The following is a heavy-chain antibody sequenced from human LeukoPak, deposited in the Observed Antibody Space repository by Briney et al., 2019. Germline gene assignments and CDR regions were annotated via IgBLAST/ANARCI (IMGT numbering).Heavy chain of an antibody. D-gene: IGHD1-7*01. V-gene: IGHV4-34*01. CDR2: INHSGST. CDR1: GGSFSGHY. J-gene: IGHJ4*02. CDR3: ARLDGTTGFDY. Sequence: SETLSLTCAVYGGSFSGHYWSWIRQPPGKGLEWIGEINHSGSTNYNPSLKSRVTISVDTSKNQFSLKLSSVTAADTAVYYCARLDGTTGFDYWGQGTLVTVSS.